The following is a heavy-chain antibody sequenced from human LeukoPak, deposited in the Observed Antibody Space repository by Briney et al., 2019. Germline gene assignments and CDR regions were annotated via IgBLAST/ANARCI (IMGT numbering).Heavy chain of an antibody. Sequence: GGSLRLSCAASGLTFSIYDMHWVRQATGKGLEWVSDIGTAGDTYYPGSVKGRFTISRENAKNSLYLQMNGLRAGDTAMYYCARGLAGSFDYWGQGTLVTVSS. V-gene: IGHV3-13*04. CDR3: ARGLAGSFDY. CDR1: GLTFSIYD. D-gene: IGHD3-10*01. CDR2: IGTAGDT. J-gene: IGHJ4*02.